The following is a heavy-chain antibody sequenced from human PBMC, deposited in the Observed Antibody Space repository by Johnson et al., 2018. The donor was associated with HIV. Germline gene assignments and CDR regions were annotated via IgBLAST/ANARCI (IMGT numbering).Heavy chain of an antibody. CDR3: ERDSSNSFRFEMYAFDI. J-gene: IGHJ3*02. CDR1: GFTFSSNS. CDR2: MSFAGLNK. V-gene: IGHV3-30-3*01. Sequence: QVQLVESGGGVAQPGRTLRLSCASSGFTFSSNSMHWVRQAPGQGLQWVSVMSFAGLNKYYADSVKGRFTLSRDNSKNTLYLQINSLRPEDTAVYYCERDSSNSFRFEMYAFDIWGQGTMVTVSS. D-gene: IGHD6-6*01.